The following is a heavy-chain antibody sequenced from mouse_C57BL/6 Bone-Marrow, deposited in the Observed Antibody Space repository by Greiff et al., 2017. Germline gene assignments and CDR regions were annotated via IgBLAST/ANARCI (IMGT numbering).Heavy chain of an antibody. D-gene: IGHD2-4*01. CDR3: ASPIYYEYDDAMDY. CDR2: ISYDGSN. CDR1: GYSITSGSY. J-gene: IGHJ4*01. V-gene: IGHV3-6*01. Sequence: EVKLVESGPGLVKPSQSLSLTCSVTGYSITSGSYWNWVRQLPGNKLEWMGYISYDGSNNDNPSLKNRISITRATSKNQFFRMWNSVTTEDTATYCCASPIYYEYDDAMDYWGQGTSVTVSS.